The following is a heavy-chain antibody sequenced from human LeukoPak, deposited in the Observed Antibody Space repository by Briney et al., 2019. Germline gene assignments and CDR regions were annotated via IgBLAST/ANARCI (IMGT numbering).Heavy chain of an antibody. Sequence: ASVKVSCKASGYPFKSYGITWVRQAPGQGLEWMGWISAYNGNTNYAQNLQGRVTMTTDTSTSTAYMELRSLRSDDTAVYYCARPYYYDGYFDHWGQGTLVTVSS. CDR2: ISAYNGNT. CDR1: GYPFKSYG. V-gene: IGHV1-18*01. J-gene: IGHJ4*02. CDR3: ARPYYYDGYFDH. D-gene: IGHD3-22*01.